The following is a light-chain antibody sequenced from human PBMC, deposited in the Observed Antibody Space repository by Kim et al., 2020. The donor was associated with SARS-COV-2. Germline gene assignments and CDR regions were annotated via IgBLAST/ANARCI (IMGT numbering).Light chain of an antibody. Sequence: EIVLTQSPGTLSLSPGERATLSCRASQIVSSSYLAWYQKKVGQAPRLLIYAASSRATGIPDRFSGSGSGTDFTLTISILEPEHFAVYYCQHYGSSPPFITFGQGTRLEIK. CDR3: QHYGSSPPFIT. CDR2: AAS. CDR1: QIVSSSY. V-gene: IGKV3-20*01. J-gene: IGKJ5*01.